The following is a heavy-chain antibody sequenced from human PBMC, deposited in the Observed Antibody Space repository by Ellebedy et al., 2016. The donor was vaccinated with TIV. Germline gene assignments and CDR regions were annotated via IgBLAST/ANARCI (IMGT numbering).Heavy chain of an antibody. Sequence: GGSLRLSCSASGFSFSSYSMNLVRRAPGKGLEWVSGIGFYDDSTYYADSVQGRFTISRDTSKNMLYLQMNSLRVEATAVYYCARDPGPGQLLVDILDYWGQGTLVIVSS. V-gene: IGHV3-23*01. J-gene: IGHJ4*02. CDR3: ARDPGPGQLLVDILDY. D-gene: IGHD2-2*01. CDR2: IGFYDDST. CDR1: GFSFSSYS.